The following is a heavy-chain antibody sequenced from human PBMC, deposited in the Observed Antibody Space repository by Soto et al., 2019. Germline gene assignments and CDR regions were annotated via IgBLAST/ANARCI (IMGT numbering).Heavy chain of an antibody. CDR1: GFTFSSYG. Sequence: GSLRLSCAASGFTFSSYGMHWVRQAPGKGLEWVAVIWYDGSNKYYADSVKGRFTISRDNSKNTLYLQMNSLRAEDTAVYYCARVPRSGGYCSGGSCYYYYYGMDVWGQGTTVTVSS. CDR3: ARVPRSGGYCSGGSCYYYYYGMDV. V-gene: IGHV3-33*01. D-gene: IGHD2-15*01. J-gene: IGHJ6*02. CDR2: IWYDGSNK.